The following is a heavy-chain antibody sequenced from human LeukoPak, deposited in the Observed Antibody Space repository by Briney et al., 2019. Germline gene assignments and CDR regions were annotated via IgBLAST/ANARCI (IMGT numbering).Heavy chain of an antibody. CDR3: ARSPAPDIVVVPAAMVAEYFQH. CDR1: GGSISSSSYY. Sequence: SETLSLTCTVSGGSISSSSYYWGWIRQPPGKGLEWIGSIYYSGSTYYNPSLKSRVTISVDTSKNQFSLKLSSVTAADTAVYYCARSPAPDIVVVPAAMVAEYFQHWGQGTLVTVSS. D-gene: IGHD2-2*01. V-gene: IGHV4-39*07. CDR2: IYYSGST. J-gene: IGHJ1*01.